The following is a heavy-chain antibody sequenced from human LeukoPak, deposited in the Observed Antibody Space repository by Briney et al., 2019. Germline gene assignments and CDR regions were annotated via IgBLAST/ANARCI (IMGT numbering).Heavy chain of an antibody. CDR1: GFTFSSYS. J-gene: IGHJ4*02. Sequence: LTGGSLRLSCAASGFTFSSYSVSWVRQAPGKGLEWVSYISSSSSTIYYADSVKGRFTISRDNAKNSLYLQMNSLRDEDTAVYYCARGALRFLEWLSWLDYWGQGTLVTVSS. V-gene: IGHV3-48*02. CDR2: ISSSSSTI. CDR3: ARGALRFLEWLSWLDY. D-gene: IGHD3-3*01.